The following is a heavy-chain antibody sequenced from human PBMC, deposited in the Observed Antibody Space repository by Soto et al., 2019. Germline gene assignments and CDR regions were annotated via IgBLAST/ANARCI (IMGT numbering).Heavy chain of an antibody. Sequence: SVKVSCKASAGTFSSYTISRVRQAPGQGLEWMGRIIPILGIANYAQKFQGRVTITADKSTSTAYMELSSLRSEDTAVYYCARDPSIAAAGPSWGQGILVTVSS. CDR2: IIPILGIA. CDR1: AGTFSSYT. CDR3: ARDPSIAAAGPS. J-gene: IGHJ5*02. D-gene: IGHD6-13*01. V-gene: IGHV1-69*02.